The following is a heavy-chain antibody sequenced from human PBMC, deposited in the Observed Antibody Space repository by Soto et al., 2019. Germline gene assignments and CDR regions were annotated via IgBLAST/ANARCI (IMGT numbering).Heavy chain of an antibody. J-gene: IGHJ5*02. D-gene: IGHD3-10*01. Sequence: PSETLSLTCTVSGGSIHSGGYYWTWIRQYPGQGLEWIGYIYTIENTYYNPSLESRVTLSEDRSKNQFSLRLTSVTAADTAVYYCARSVTPWGQGTLVTVSS. CDR2: IYTIENT. CDR3: ARSVTP. CDR1: GGSIHSGGYY. V-gene: IGHV4-31*03.